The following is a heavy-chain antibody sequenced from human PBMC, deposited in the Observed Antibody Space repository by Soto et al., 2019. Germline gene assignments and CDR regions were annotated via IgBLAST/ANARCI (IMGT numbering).Heavy chain of an antibody. D-gene: IGHD2-2*01. CDR1: GFTFSSYG. J-gene: IGHJ3*02. Sequence: GWSLRLSCAASGFTFSSYGMHWVRQAPGKGLEWVAVISYDGSNKYYADSVKGRFTISRDNSKNTLYLQMNSLRAEDTAVYYCARKKGEYGAFDIWDQGTMVTVSS. V-gene: IGHV3-30*03. CDR2: ISYDGSNK. CDR3: ARKKGEYGAFDI.